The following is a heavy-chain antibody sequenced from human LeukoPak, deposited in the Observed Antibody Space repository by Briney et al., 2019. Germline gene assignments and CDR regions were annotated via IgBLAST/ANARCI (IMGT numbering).Heavy chain of an antibody. D-gene: IGHD3-9*01. J-gene: IGHJ4*02. CDR3: ARDADILTGFDY. V-gene: IGHV3-48*03. CDR2: ISSSGSTI. Sequence: GRSLRLSCAASGFSLTNYGIHWVRQAPGKGLEWVSYISSSGSTIYYADSVKGRFTISRDNAKNSLYLQMNSLRAEDTAVYYCARDADILTGFDYWGQGTLVTVSS. CDR1: GFSLTNYG.